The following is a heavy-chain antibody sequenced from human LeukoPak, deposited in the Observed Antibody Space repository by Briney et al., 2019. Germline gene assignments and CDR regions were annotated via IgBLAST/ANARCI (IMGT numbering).Heavy chain of an antibody. V-gene: IGHV3-66*01. CDR3: ARLTYYYGSGSYYVDY. CDR1: GFTVSSNY. CDR2: IYSGDST. J-gene: IGHJ4*02. Sequence: QPGGSLRLSGAASGFTVSSNYMSRVRQAQGKGLEWVSVIYSGDSTYYADSVKSRFTISRDNSKNTLYLQMNSLRAEDTAVYYCARLTYYYGSGSYYVDYWGQGTLVTVSS. D-gene: IGHD3-10*01.